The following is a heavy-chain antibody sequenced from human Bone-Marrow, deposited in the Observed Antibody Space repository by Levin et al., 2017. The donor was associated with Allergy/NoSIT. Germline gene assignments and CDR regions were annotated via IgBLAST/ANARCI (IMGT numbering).Heavy chain of an antibody. J-gene: IGHJ4*02. Sequence: HPGGSLRLSCTASGFTFSGSSIHWVRQASGKGLEWVGRIRSKAYNYATAYGASVSGRFTVSRDDSKNTAYLQMNSLKTDDTAVYYCTRRPITGTTEVFQGSAYWGQGTLVTVSS. CDR2: IRSKAYNYAT. CDR1: GFTFSGSS. D-gene: IGHD1-20*01. CDR3: TRRPITGTTEVFQGSAY. V-gene: IGHV3-73*01.